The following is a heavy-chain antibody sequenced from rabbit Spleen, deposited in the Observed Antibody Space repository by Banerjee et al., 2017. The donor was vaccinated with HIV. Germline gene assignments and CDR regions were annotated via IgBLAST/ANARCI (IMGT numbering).Heavy chain of an antibody. J-gene: IGHJ4*01. CDR1: GFSFSSGYY. CDR2: IYTDSGST. V-gene: IGHV1S43*01. D-gene: IGHD3-1*01. Sequence: QQQLVESGGGLVKPGASLTLTCTASGFSFSSGYYMCWVRQAPGKGLEWIGCIYTDSGSTWYASWAKGRFTISKSTSLNTVTLQMTSLTAADTATYFCARDMAYFNLWGPGPLVTVS. CDR3: ARDMAYFNL.